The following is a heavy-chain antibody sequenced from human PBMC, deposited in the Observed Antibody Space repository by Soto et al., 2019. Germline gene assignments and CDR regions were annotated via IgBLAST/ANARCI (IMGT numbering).Heavy chain of an antibody. V-gene: IGHV4-34*01. Sequence: SETLSLTCAVYGGSFSGYYWSWIRQPPGKGLEWIGEINHSGSTNYNPSLKSRVTISVDTSKNQFSLKLSSVTAADTAVYYCARGFDFDWFMNAFDIWGQGTMVTVSS. CDR1: GGSFSGYY. CDR2: INHSGST. D-gene: IGHD3-9*01. J-gene: IGHJ3*02. CDR3: ARGFDFDWFMNAFDI.